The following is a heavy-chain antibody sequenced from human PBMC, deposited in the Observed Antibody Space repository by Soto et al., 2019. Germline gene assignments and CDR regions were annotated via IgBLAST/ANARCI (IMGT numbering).Heavy chain of an antibody. CDR2: IDGVGTGT. CDR1: GFTFTNYW. Sequence: EVQLVQSGGGSVQPGGSLRLSCAASGFTFTNYWMHWVRQVPGQGLVWVSRIDGVGTGTSYSDSVRGRFTISRDNAENMLSLQMNSLRAEDTAVYYCTTVLEYWGQGTLVTVSS. J-gene: IGHJ4*02. D-gene: IGHD1-1*01. V-gene: IGHV3-74*01. CDR3: TTVLEY.